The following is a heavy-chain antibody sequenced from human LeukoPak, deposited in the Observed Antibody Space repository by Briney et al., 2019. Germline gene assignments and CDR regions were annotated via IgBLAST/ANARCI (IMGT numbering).Heavy chain of an antibody. CDR2: INHSGST. Sequence: PSETLSLTCAVYGGSFSGYYWSWIRQPPGKGLEWIGEINHSGSTNYNPSLKSRVTISVDTSKNQFSLKLSSVTAADTAVYYCARGGVNYYGSGSYYVRRPGNWFDPWGQGTLVTVSS. CDR3: ARGGVNYYGSGSYYVRRPGNWFDP. V-gene: IGHV4-34*01. D-gene: IGHD3-10*01. J-gene: IGHJ5*02. CDR1: GGSFSGYY.